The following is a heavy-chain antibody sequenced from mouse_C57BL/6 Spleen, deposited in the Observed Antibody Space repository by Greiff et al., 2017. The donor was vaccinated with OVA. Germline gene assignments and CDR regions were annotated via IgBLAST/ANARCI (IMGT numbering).Heavy chain of an antibody. Sequence: VQLQQPGAELVRPGSSVKLSCKASGYTFTSYWMHWVKQRPIQGLEWIGNIDPSDSETHYNQKFKDKATLTVDKSSSTAYMQLSSLTSEDSAVYYCARSPPYDYDDGFDYWGQGTTLTVSS. CDR1: GYTFTSYW. CDR2: IDPSDSET. D-gene: IGHD2-4*01. V-gene: IGHV1-52*01. J-gene: IGHJ2*01. CDR3: ARSPPYDYDDGFDY.